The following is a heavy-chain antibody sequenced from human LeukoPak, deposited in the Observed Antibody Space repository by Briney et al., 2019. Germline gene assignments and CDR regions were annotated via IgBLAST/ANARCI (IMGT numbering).Heavy chain of an antibody. CDR3: ASGPGVEYPFDY. CDR2: LHYSGST. V-gene: IGHV4-59*01. J-gene: IGHJ4*02. CDR1: GGSISSYY. D-gene: IGHD2-2*01. Sequence: SETLSLTCAVSGGSISSYYWSWIRQPPGKGLEWIGSLHYSGSTNYNPSLKSRVTISVDTSKNQFSLQLSSVTAADTAVYYCASGPGVEYPFDYWGQGTLVTVSS.